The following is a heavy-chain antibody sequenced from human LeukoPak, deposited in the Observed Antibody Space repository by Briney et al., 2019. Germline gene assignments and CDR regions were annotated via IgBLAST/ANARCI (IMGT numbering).Heavy chain of an antibody. J-gene: IGHJ6*03. CDR3: ARGVYYYFYMDV. CDR2: ISGSGDST. Sequence: PGGSLRLSCAASGFTFSTYSMHWVRQAPGKGLEWLSAISGSGDSTYYADSVKGRFTISRDSSKNTLYLQMNSLRAEDTAVYYCARGVYYYFYMDVWGKGTTVAVSS. D-gene: IGHD3-10*01. V-gene: IGHV3-23*01. CDR1: GFTFSTYS.